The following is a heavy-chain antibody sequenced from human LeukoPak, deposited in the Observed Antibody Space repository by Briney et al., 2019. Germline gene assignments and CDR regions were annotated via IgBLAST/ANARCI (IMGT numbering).Heavy chain of an antibody. J-gene: IGHJ4*02. CDR2: IYYSGST. D-gene: IGHD7-27*01. CDR3: ARTRAGGGNWGFDY. V-gene: IGHV4-59*08. Sequence: SQTLSLTCTVSGGSISSYYWSWIRQPPGKGLEWIGYIYYSGSTNYNPSLKSRVTISVDTSKNQFSLKLSSVTAADTAVYYCARTRAGGGNWGFDYWGQGTLVTVSS. CDR1: GGSISSYY.